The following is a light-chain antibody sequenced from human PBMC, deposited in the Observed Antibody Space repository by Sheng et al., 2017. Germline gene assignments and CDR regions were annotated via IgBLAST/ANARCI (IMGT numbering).Light chain of an antibody. J-gene: IGLJ3*02. CDR2: ADT. V-gene: IGLV2-23*01. CDR3: CSYTSSSTWV. Sequence: QSALAQPASVSGSPGQSITISCTGTSSDVWGYNLVSWYQQHPGKVPKLMIYADTERPSGVSDRFSGSKTGYTASLTISGLQAEDEAHYYCCSYTSSSTWVFGGGTKLTVL. CDR1: SSDVWGYNL.